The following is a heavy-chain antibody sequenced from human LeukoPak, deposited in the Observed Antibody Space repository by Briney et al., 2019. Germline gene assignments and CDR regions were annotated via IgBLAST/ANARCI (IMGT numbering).Heavy chain of an antibody. D-gene: IGHD6-6*01. CDR3: ARDRSSAESPYGMDV. CDR1: GYTFTGYY. CDR2: INPNSGGT. Sequence: ASVKVSCKASGYTFTGYYMHWVRQAPGQGLEWMGWINPNSGGTNYAQEFQGRVTMTRDTSISTAYMELSRLRSDDTAVYYCARDRSSAESPYGMDVWGQGTTVTVSS. V-gene: IGHV1-2*02. J-gene: IGHJ6*02.